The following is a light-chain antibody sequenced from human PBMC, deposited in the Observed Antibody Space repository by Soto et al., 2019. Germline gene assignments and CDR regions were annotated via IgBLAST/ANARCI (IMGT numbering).Light chain of an antibody. CDR2: VAS. J-gene: IGKJ1*01. Sequence: DIVMTQSPLSLPVTPGEPASISCRSSQSLLHTDGYNYLDWFLQKPGQSPQLLIYVASNRVSGVPDRFSGSGSGTDFTLKISRVEAEDVGVYYCMQSLQTPRTFGQGTKVEI. CDR1: QSLLHTDGYNY. V-gene: IGKV2-28*01. CDR3: MQSLQTPRT.